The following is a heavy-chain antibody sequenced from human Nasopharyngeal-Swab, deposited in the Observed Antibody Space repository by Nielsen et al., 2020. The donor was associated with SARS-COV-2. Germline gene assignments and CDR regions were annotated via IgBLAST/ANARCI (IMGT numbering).Heavy chain of an antibody. CDR3: ARTPLPYYFDY. Sequence: LRLSCTVSGGSISSGGYYWSWIRQHPGKGLEWIGYIYYSGSTYYNPSLKSRVTISVDTSKNQFSLKLSSVTAADTAVYYCARTPLPYYFDYWGQGTLVTVSS. CDR2: IYYSGST. J-gene: IGHJ4*02. V-gene: IGHV4-31*03. CDR1: GGSISSGGYY.